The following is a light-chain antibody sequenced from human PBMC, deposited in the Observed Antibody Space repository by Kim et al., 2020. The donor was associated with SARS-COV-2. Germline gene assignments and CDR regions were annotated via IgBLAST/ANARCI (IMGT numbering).Light chain of an antibody. CDR1: ALPKQY. CDR2: KDS. V-gene: IGLV3-25*03. Sequence: VSPGQTARITCSGDALPKQYAYWYQQKPGQAPVLVIYKDSGRPSGIPERFSGSSSGTTVTLTISGGQAEDEADYYCQSADSSGTWVFGGGTQLTVL. J-gene: IGLJ3*02. CDR3: QSADSSGTWV.